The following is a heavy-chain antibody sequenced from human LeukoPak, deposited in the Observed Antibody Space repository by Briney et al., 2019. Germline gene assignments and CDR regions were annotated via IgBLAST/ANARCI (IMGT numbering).Heavy chain of an antibody. V-gene: IGHV1-8*01. CDR1: GYTFTSYD. D-gene: IGHD2-15*01. CDR3: ARELMVADQGAWGY. Sequence: ASVKVSCKASGYTFTSYDINWVRQATGQGLEWVGWMNPNSGNTGYAQKFQGRVTMTRNTSISTAYMELSSLRSEDTAVYLCARELMVADQGAWGYWGQGTLVTVSS. CDR2: MNPNSGNT. J-gene: IGHJ4*02.